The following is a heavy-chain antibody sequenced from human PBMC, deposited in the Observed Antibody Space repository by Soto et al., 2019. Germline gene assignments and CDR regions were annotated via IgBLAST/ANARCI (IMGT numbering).Heavy chain of an antibody. CDR3: AKDMGDEPVGWFDP. Sequence: PGGSLRLSCAASGFTFDDYAMHWVRQAPGKGLEWVSGISWNSGSIGYADSVKGRFTISRDNAKNSLYLQMNSLRAEDTALYYCAKDMGDEPVGWFDPWGQGTLVTVS. J-gene: IGHJ5*02. CDR2: ISWNSGSI. V-gene: IGHV3-9*01. CDR1: GFTFDDYA. D-gene: IGHD1-26*01.